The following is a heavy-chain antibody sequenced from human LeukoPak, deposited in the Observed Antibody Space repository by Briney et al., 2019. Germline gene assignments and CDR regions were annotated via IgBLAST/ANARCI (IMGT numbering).Heavy chain of an antibody. D-gene: IGHD3-9*01. CDR1: GYSFADYY. CDR2: INPNSGGT. J-gene: IGHJ4*02. CDR3: ARDYNDILTGSDY. V-gene: IGHV1-2*02. Sequence: ASVKVSCKASGYSFADYYMHWVRQAPGQGLEWMGWINPNSGGTNYAQKFQGRVTMTRDTSISTAYMELSRLRSDDTAVYYCARDYNDILTGSDYWGQGTLVTVSS.